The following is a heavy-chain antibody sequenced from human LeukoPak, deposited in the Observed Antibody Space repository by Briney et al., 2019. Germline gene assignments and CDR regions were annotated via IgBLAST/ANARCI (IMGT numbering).Heavy chain of an antibody. D-gene: IGHD3-10*01. Sequence: SETLSLTCTVSGGSISSYYWSWIRQPPGKGLEWIGYIYYSGSTNYNPSLKSRVTISVDTSKNQFSLKLSSVTAADTAVYYCARFRVYYYGSGSYYNYAYYYYGMDVWGQGTTVTVSS. CDR1: GGSISSYY. CDR2: IYYSGST. CDR3: ARFRVYYYGSGSYYNYAYYYYGMDV. J-gene: IGHJ6*02. V-gene: IGHV4-59*12.